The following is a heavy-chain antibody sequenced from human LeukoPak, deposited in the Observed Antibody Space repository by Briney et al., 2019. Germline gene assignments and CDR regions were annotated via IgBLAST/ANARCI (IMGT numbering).Heavy chain of an antibody. CDR3: ATGDHSFDN. D-gene: IGHD7-27*01. CDR2: YASGTT. J-gene: IGHJ4*02. CDR1: GASLTIYY. V-gene: IGHV4-4*07. Sequence: PSETLSLTCSVSGASLTIYYWNWIGQPAGKGLEWIGRYASGTTTHNPSLKSQFSMSIDTSKNQISLKLTSVTAADTAVYYCATGDHSFDNWGQGTLVTVTP.